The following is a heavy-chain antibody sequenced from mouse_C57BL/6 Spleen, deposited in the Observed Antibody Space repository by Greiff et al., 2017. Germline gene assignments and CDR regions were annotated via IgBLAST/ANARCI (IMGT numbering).Heavy chain of an antibody. J-gene: IGHJ3*01. Sequence: QVQLQQPGAELVMPGASVKLSCKASGYTFTSYWMRWVKQRPGQGLEWIGEIDPSDSYTNYNQKFKGKSTLTVDKSSSTAYMQLSSLTSEDSAVYYCAGYDEDRFAYWGQGTLVTVSA. CDR1: GYTFTSYW. CDR2: IDPSDSYT. V-gene: IGHV1-69*01. D-gene: IGHD2-2*01. CDR3: AGYDEDRFAY.